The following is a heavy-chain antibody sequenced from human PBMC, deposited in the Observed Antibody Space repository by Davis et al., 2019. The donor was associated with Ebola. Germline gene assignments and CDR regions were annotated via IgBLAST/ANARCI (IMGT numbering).Heavy chain of an antibody. CDR2: IIQSFGII. V-gene: IGHV1-69*10. J-gene: IGHJ3*01. CDR3: AREGRSGGHAFDV. CDR1: GGPFSSYA. Sequence: SVKVSCKTSGGPFSSYATSWVRQAPGQGLEWMGEIIQSFGIINYAQKFQGRVTITADQSTNTAYMELSSLRSEDTAVYYCAREGRSGGHAFDVWGQGTLVTVSS. D-gene: IGHD6-19*01.